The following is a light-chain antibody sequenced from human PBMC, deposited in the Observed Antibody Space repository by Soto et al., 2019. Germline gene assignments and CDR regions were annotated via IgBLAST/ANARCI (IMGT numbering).Light chain of an antibody. CDR2: AAS. CDR3: QQSYSTPPYT. J-gene: IGKJ2*01. V-gene: IGKV1-39*01. Sequence: DIQMTQSPSSLSASVGDRVTITCRASQSISSYLNWYQQKPGKAPKLLIYAASSLQSGVPSRFSGSGSGTDFTLTISILQPEDFATYYCQQSYSTPPYTFGQGTKLEIK. CDR1: QSISSY.